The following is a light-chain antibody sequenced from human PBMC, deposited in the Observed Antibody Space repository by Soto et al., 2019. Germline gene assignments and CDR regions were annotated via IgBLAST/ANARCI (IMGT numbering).Light chain of an antibody. Sequence: DIEMTQSPSSLSASVGDRVTITCRASLGIIDYLAWYQQKPGKVPKLLIYAASTLQTGVPSRFSGSGSSTDFTLTISNLQPEDVATYYCQKYNSAPLTFGGGTKVEIK. CDR2: AAS. V-gene: IGKV1-27*01. CDR1: LGIIDY. CDR3: QKYNSAPLT. J-gene: IGKJ4*01.